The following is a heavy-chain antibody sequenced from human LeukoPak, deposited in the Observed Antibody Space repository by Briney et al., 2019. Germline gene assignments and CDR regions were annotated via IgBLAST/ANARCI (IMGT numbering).Heavy chain of an antibody. J-gene: IGHJ4*02. D-gene: IGHD3-22*01. CDR2: VNPNSGNT. Sequence: GASVKVSCKASGYTFTSYGISWVRQAPGQGLEWMGWVNPNSGNTGYAQKFQGRVTITRNTSISTAYMELSSLRSEDTAVYYCASGNIVGSSGYYYYYFDYWGQGTLVTVSS. V-gene: IGHV1-8*03. CDR3: ASGNIVGSSGYYYYYFDY. CDR1: GYTFTSYG.